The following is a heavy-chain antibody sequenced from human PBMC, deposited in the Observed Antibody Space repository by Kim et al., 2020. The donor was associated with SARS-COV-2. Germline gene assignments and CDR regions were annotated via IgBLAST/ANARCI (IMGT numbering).Heavy chain of an antibody. CDR3: AREIAVAGTEPFDY. Sequence: SETLSLTCAVYGGSFSGYYWSWIRQPPGKGLEWIGEINHSGSTNYNPSLKSRVTISVDTSKNQFSLKLSSVTAADTAVYYCAREIAVAGTEPFDYWGQGTLVTVSS. V-gene: IGHV4-34*01. CDR2: INHSGST. CDR1: GGSFSGYY. D-gene: IGHD6-19*01. J-gene: IGHJ4*02.